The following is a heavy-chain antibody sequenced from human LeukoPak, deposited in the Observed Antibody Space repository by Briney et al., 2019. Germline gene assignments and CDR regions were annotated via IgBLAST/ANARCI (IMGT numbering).Heavy chain of an antibody. Sequence: GGSLRLSCAASGFTFSSYGMHWVRQAPGKGLEWVAVISYDGSNKYYADSVKGRFTISRDNSKNTLYLQMNSLRAEDTAVYYCARGVGANRPPFDYWGQGTLVTVSS. CDR1: GFTFSSYG. V-gene: IGHV3-30*03. CDR3: ARGVGANRPPFDY. J-gene: IGHJ4*02. CDR2: ISYDGSNK. D-gene: IGHD1-26*01.